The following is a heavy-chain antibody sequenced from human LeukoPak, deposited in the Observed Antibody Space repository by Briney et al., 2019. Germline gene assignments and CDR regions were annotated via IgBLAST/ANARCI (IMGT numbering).Heavy chain of an antibody. CDR3: VRDGRYRSSELDY. CDR2: ISAYNGNT. Sequence: ASVKVSCKASGYTFTSYGISWVRQAPGQGLEWMGWISAYNGNTNYVQKFQDRVTMTTDASTSTAYMEVRSLRSDDTAVYYCVRDGRYRSSELDYWGQGTLVTVSS. CDR1: GYTFTSYG. J-gene: IGHJ4*02. D-gene: IGHD6-19*01. V-gene: IGHV1-18*01.